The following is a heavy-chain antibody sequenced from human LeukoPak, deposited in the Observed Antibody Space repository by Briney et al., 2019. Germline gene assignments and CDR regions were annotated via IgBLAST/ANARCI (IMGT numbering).Heavy chain of an antibody. CDR3: AGVYYYGSGSYHNWFDP. J-gene: IGHJ5*02. V-gene: IGHV4-34*01. CDR1: GGSFSGYY. D-gene: IGHD3-10*01. CDR2: INHSGST. Sequence: SSETLSLTCAVYGGSFSGYYWSWIRQPPGKGLEWIGEINHSGSTNYNPSLKSRVTISVDTSKNQFSLKLSSVTAADTAVYYCAGVYYYGSGSYHNWFDPWGQGTLVTVSS.